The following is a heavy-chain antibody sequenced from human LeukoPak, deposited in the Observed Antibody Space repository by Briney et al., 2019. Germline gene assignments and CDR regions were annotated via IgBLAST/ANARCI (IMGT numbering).Heavy chain of an antibody. V-gene: IGHV4-61*02. D-gene: IGHD6-6*01. J-gene: IGHJ4*02. Sequence: PSETLSLTCTVSGGSISSGSYYWSWIRQPAGKGLEWIGRIYTSGSTNYNPSLKSRVTISVDTSKNQFSLKLSSVTAADTAVYYCARKVGAARPGRFDYWGQGTLVTVSS. CDR2: IYTSGST. CDR1: GGSISSGSYY. CDR3: ARKVGAARPGRFDY.